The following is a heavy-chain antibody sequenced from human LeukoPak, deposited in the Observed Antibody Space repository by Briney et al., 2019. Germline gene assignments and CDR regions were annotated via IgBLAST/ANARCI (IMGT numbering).Heavy chain of an antibody. J-gene: IGHJ4*02. Sequence: GASVTVSCTASGYTFTGYYMHWVRQAPGQGLEWMGRINPNSGGTNYAQKFQGRVTMTRDTSISTAYMELSRLRSDDTAVYYCAREDVRGGQWYYFDYWGQGTLVTVSS. CDR1: GYTFTGYY. CDR2: INPNSGGT. CDR3: AREDVRGGQWYYFDY. V-gene: IGHV1-2*06. D-gene: IGHD3-10*02.